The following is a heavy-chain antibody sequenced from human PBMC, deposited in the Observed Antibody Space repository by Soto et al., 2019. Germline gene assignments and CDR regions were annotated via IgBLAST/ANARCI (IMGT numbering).Heavy chain of an antibody. Sequence: SQTLSLNCAISGASVSRNSAAWNWFRLSPSRGLDRLGRTYYRSKWYNDYAVSVKSRITINPDTSKNQFSLQLNSVTPEDTAVYYCARALTRYSSSWYYYYYGMDVWGQGTTVTVSS. J-gene: IGHJ6*02. CDR3: ARALTRYSSSWYYYYYGMDV. CDR1: GASVSRNSAA. CDR2: TYYRSKWYN. V-gene: IGHV6-1*01. D-gene: IGHD6-13*01.